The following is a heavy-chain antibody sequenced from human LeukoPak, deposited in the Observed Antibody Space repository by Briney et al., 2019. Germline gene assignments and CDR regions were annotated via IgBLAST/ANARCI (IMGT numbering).Heavy chain of an antibody. V-gene: IGHV1-46*01. J-gene: IGHJ1*01. CDR3: AKDYYDSSGYSEYFHH. CDR2: INPSGGST. Sequence: ASVKVSWKASGYTFTSYYMHWVRQAPGQGLEWMGIINPSGGSTNYAQKFQGRVTMTRDTSTSTVYMELSSLRSEDTAVYYCAKDYYDSSGYSEYFHHWGQGTLVTVSS. CDR1: GYTFTSYY. D-gene: IGHD3-22*01.